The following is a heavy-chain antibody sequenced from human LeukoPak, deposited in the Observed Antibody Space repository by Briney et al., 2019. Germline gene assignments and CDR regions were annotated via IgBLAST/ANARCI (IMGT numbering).Heavy chain of an antibody. Sequence: SETLPLTCAVYGGSFSGYYWSWIRQPPGKGLEWIGEINHSGSTNYNPSLKSRVTISVDTSKNQFSLKLSSVTAADTAVYYCAATIFGVVSDYWGQGTLVTVSS. CDR2: INHSGST. CDR1: GGSFSGYY. D-gene: IGHD3-3*01. V-gene: IGHV4-34*01. CDR3: AATIFGVVSDY. J-gene: IGHJ4*02.